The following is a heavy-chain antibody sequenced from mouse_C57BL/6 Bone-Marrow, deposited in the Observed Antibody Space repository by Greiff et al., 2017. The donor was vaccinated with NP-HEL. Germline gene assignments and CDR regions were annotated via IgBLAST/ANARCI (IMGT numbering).Heavy chain of an antibody. D-gene: IGHD1-1*01. Sequence: QVQLQQSGAELVRPGASVKLSCKASGYTFTDYYINWVKQRPGQGLEWIARIYPGSGNTYYNEKFKGKATLTAEKSSSTAYMQLSSLTSEDSSVYFLAMDYGSSYGIYWGQGTTLTVSS. V-gene: IGHV1-76*01. CDR1: GYTFTDYY. CDR2: IYPGSGNT. CDR3: AMDYGSSYGIY. J-gene: IGHJ2*01.